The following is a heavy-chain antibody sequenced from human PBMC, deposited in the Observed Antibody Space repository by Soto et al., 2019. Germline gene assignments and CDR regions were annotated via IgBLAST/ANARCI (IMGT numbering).Heavy chain of an antibody. CDR3: ARHRYSYGVYYFDY. J-gene: IGHJ4*02. CDR2: INHSGST. D-gene: IGHD5-18*01. V-gene: IGHV4-34*01. CDR1: GGAFSGYY. Sequence: ASETLSLTCAVYGGAFSGYYWSWIRPPPGKGLEWIGEINHSGSTNYNPSLKSRVTISVDTSKNQFSLKLSSVTAADTAVYYCARHRYSYGVYYFDYWGQGTLVTVSS.